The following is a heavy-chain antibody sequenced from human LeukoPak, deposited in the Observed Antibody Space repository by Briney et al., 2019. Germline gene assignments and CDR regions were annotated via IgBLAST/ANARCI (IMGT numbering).Heavy chain of an antibody. Sequence: SETLSLTCAVYGGSFSGYYWSWIRQPPGKGLEWIGEIKHSGSTNYNPSLKSRVTISVDTSKNQFSLKLSSVTAADTAVYYCARGRIYYVWGSYRPFDYWGQGTLVTVSS. V-gene: IGHV4-34*01. J-gene: IGHJ4*02. D-gene: IGHD3-16*02. CDR2: IKHSGST. CDR1: GGSFSGYY. CDR3: ARGRIYYVWGSYRPFDY.